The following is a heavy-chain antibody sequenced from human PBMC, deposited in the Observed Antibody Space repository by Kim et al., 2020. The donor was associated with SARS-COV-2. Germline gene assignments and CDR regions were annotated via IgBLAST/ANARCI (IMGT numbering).Heavy chain of an antibody. J-gene: IGHJ4*02. Sequence: SETLSLTCTVSGGSIYNQFWSWIRQPPGRGLEWIGYVYDIGTTKYNPSLQGRVTMSIDTSKSQFSLTLRSVTVADAAVYLCVRHFIVSGNIYNFDYWGQGAQVTVSS. CDR2: VYDIGTT. CDR3: VRHFIVSGNIYNFDY. D-gene: IGHD3-10*01. CDR1: GGSIYNQF. V-gene: IGHV4-59*08.